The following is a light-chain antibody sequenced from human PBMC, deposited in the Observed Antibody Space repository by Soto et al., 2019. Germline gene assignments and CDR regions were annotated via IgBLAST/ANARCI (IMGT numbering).Light chain of an antibody. J-gene: IGKJ4*01. CDR1: QFIGSN. Sequence: EIVLTQSPATLSLSPGARATLSCRASQFIGSNLAWYQQKPGQAPRLLIYGASSRATGIPDRFSGGGSGTDFTLTISRLEPEDFAVYYCQQHGNLPPTFGRGTKVDIK. CDR2: GAS. CDR3: QQHGNLPPT. V-gene: IGKV3-20*01.